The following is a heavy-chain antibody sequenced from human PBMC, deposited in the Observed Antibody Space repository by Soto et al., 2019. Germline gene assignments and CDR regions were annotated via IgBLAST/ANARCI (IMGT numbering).Heavy chain of an antibody. Sequence: ASVKVSCKASGYTFTSYGISWVRQAPGQGLEWMGWISAYNGNTNYAQKLQGRVTMTTDTSTSTAYMELRSLRSDDTAVYYCARDWGYFDQGVGEYYYYGMDVWGQGTTVT. CDR3: ARDWGYFDQGVGEYYYYGMDV. D-gene: IGHD3-9*01. CDR2: ISAYNGNT. V-gene: IGHV1-18*01. CDR1: GYTFTSYG. J-gene: IGHJ6*02.